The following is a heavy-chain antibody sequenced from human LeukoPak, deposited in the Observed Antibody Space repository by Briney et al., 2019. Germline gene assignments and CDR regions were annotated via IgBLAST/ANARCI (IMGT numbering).Heavy chain of an antibody. CDR2: IYYSGST. J-gene: IGHJ6*03. V-gene: IGHV4-39*01. CDR3: AVEWFPMRYYYMDV. Sequence: SETLSLTXTVSGGSISSSSYYWGWIRQPPGQGLEWIGSIYYSGSTYYNPSLKSRVAISVDTSKNQFSLKLSSVTAADTAVYYCAVEWFPMRYYYMDVWGKGTTVTVSS. CDR1: GGSISSSSYY. D-gene: IGHD3-3*01.